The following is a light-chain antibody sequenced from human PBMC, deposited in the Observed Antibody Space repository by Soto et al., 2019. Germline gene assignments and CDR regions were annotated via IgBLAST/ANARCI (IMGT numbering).Light chain of an antibody. CDR2: DAS. CDR1: QDISNY. J-gene: IGKJ5*01. Sequence: DIQMTQSPSSLSASVGDRVTITCQASQDISNYLNWYQQKPGKAPKLLIYDASNLETGVPSRFSGSGSRTDFTFTNSSLQPEDIATYYCQQYDNLLITFGQGTRLEIK. CDR3: QQYDNLLIT. V-gene: IGKV1-33*01.